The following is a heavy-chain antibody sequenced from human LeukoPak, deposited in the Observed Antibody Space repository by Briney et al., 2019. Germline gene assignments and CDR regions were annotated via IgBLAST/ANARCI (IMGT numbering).Heavy chain of an antibody. Sequence: SETLSLTCTVSGGSISSYYWSWIRQPAGKGLEWIGRIYISGSGSTNYNPSLKSRVTISVDTSKNQFSLKLSSVTAADTAVYYCARQKGIAAAGTSWFDPWGQGTLVTVSS. CDR3: ARQKGIAAAGTSWFDP. V-gene: IGHV4-4*07. CDR1: GGSISSYY. J-gene: IGHJ5*02. D-gene: IGHD6-13*01. CDR2: IYISGSGST.